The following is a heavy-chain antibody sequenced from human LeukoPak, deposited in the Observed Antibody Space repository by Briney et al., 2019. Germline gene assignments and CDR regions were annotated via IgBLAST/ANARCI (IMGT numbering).Heavy chain of an antibody. J-gene: IGHJ3*01. CDR2: THPQSGGT. Sequence: GASVKVSCKASGYTLHGNYIDGVRQAPGKGAAGMGWTHPQSGGTDPAQKFQGRLTMARDTSIATASMDLSGLRLDDTDIYPWARAGDESTGHYDSFQFWGQGTMITVSS. V-gene: IGHV1-2*02. D-gene: IGHD2-8*02. CDR1: GYTLHGNY. CDR3: ARAGDESTGHYDSFQF.